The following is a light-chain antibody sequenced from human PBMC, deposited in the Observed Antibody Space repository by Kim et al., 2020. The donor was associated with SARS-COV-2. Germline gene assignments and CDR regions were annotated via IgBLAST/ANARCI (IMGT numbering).Light chain of an antibody. CDR3: NSYTSSSTLWV. J-gene: IGLJ3*02. CDR1: SSDICGCDY. V-gene: IGLV2-14*04. Sequence: QTITIACPGSSSDICGCDYVSWYQQHPGKAPNLMIYDNSNRPSGVSDRFSGSKSGNTVSLAISGLQAEDEADYYCNSYTSSSTLWVFGGGTQLTVL. CDR2: DNS.